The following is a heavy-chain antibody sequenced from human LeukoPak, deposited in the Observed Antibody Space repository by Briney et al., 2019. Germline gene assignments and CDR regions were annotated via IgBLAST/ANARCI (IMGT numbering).Heavy chain of an antibody. J-gene: IGHJ3*02. CDR1: GFTFSSYW. D-gene: IGHD1-26*01. CDR2: INSDGSST. Sequence: GGSLRLSCAASGFTFSSYWMHWVRQAPGKGLVWVSRINSDGSSTSYADSVKGRFTISRDNAKNTLYLQMNSLRAEDTAVYYCARGGSYPNDPFDIWGQGTMVTVTS. CDR3: ARGGSYPNDPFDI. V-gene: IGHV3-74*01.